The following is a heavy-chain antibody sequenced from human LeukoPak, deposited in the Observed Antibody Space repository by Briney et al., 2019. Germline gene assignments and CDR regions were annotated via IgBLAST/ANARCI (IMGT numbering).Heavy chain of an antibody. J-gene: IGHJ4*02. CDR3: ARAVLLPAVKFDY. D-gene: IGHD1-26*01. CDR2: IYYSGST. Sequence: SETLSLTCTVSGGSISSSSYYWGWIRQPPGKGLEWIGSIYYSGSTYYNPSLKSRVTISVDTSKNQFSLKLSSVTAADTAVYYCARAVLLPAVKFDYWGQGTLVTVSS. V-gene: IGHV4-39*07. CDR1: GGSISSSSYY.